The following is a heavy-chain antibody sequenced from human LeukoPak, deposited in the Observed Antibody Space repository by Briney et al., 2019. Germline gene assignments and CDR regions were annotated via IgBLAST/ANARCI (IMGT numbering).Heavy chain of an antibody. V-gene: IGHV4-30-4*08. CDR1: AGSISSGEYY. J-gene: IGHJ4*02. CDR3: ARESGYSTSWYGWYFDY. Sequence: SETLSLTCTVSAGSISSGEYYWSWIRQPPGKGLEWIGYIYYSGRTYYNPSLKSRLAITVDTSKNQFSLKLNSVTAADTAVYFCARESGYSTSWYGWYFDYWGQGTLVTVSS. D-gene: IGHD6-13*01. CDR2: IYYSGRT.